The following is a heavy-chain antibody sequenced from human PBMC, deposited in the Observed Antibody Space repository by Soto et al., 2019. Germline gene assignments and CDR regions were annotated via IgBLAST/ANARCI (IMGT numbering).Heavy chain of an antibody. CDR3: VRDRGTPDSCDI. CDR2: IKGDGTTT. D-gene: IGHD1-26*01. J-gene: IGHJ3*02. Sequence: EAHLVESGGGLPQPGGSLRLSCVASGFNFSPYFMAWVRQGPGRGLEWVSHIKGDGTTTAYADSVRGRFIISRDTGRNTLFLQMNSLRDEDTAVYYCVRDRGTPDSCDIWGQGTTVIVSS. CDR1: GFNFSPYF. V-gene: IGHV3-74*01.